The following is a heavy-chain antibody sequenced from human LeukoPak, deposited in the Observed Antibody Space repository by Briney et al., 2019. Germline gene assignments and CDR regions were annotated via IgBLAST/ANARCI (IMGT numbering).Heavy chain of an antibody. CDR3: ARDYYGSGSYYNFRDY. Sequence: ASVKVSCKASGYTFTSYAVNWVRQAPGQGLEWMGWISAYNGNTNYAQRLQGRVTMTTDTSTSTAYMELRSLRSDDTAVYYCARDYYGSGSYYNFRDYWGQGTLVTVSS. CDR2: ISAYNGNT. J-gene: IGHJ4*02. V-gene: IGHV1-18*01. D-gene: IGHD3-10*01. CDR1: GYTFTSYA.